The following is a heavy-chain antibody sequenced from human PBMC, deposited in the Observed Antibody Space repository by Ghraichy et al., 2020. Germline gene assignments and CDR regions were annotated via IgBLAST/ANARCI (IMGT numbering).Heavy chain of an antibody. V-gene: IGHV3-74*01. CDR3: ARDFAAYWWWEPVGTAPFDI. D-gene: IGHD2-8*02. Sequence: GGSLRLSCAASGFTFSSYWMHWVRQAPGKGLVWVSRINSDGSSTSYADSVKGRFTISRDNAKNTLYLQMNSLRAEDTAVYYCARDFAAYWWWEPVGTAPFDIWGQGTMVTVSS. CDR2: INSDGSST. CDR1: GFTFSSYW. J-gene: IGHJ3*02.